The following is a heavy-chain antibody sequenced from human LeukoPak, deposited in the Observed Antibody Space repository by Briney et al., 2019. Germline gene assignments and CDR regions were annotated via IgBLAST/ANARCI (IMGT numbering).Heavy chain of an antibody. CDR1: EGSISSGTYY. V-gene: IGHV4-61*02. CDR3: ANYFWGSREYNWFDP. Sequence: KSSETLSLTCSVSEGSISSGTYYYNWIRQPAGKGLEWIGRIYTTGSTNYNPSLKSRVTISVDTSKNQFSLKLSSVTAADTAVYYCANYFWGSREYNWFDPWGQGILVTVSS. J-gene: IGHJ5*02. D-gene: IGHD3-16*01. CDR2: IYTTGST.